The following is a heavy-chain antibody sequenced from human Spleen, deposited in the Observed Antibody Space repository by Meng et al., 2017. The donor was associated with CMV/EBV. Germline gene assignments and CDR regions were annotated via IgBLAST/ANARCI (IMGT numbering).Heavy chain of an antibody. CDR2: INHRGST. CDR1: GSSFSGYY. CDR3: ARPTYTTSSPFDN. J-gene: IGHJ4*02. D-gene: IGHD6-6*01. Sequence: DVYGSSFSGYYWTWIRQPPGKGLEWIGEINHRGSTNYNPSFKSRVTISVDTSKNQFSLKVRSVTAADTAFYYCARPTYTTSSPFDNWGQGTLVTVSS. V-gene: IGHV4-34*01.